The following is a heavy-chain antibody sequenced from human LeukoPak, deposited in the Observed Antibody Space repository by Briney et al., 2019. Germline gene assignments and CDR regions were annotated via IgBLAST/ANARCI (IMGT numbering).Heavy chain of an antibody. D-gene: IGHD6-13*01. Sequence: GGSLRLSCAASGFTFTDYYMSWIRQAPGKGLEWVSYISSSSSYTNYPDSVKGRFTISRDNAKNSLYLQMNSLRAEDTAVYYCARVSGSSWYAIDYWGQGTLVTVSS. CDR2: ISSSSSYT. CDR1: GFTFTDYY. V-gene: IGHV3-11*06. J-gene: IGHJ4*02. CDR3: ARVSGSSWYAIDY.